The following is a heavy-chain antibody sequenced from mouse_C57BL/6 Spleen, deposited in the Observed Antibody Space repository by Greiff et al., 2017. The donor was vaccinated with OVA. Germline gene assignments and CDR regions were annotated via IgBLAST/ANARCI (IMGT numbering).Heavy chain of an antibody. CDR3: ARPGLQYAMDY. J-gene: IGHJ4*01. D-gene: IGHD2-2*01. CDR2: ISSGSSTI. Sequence: EVKLMESGGGLVKPGGSLKLSCAASGFTFSDYGMHWVRQAPEKGLEWVAYISSGSSTIYYADTVKGRFTISRDNAKNTLFLQMTSLRSEDTAMYYCARPGLQYAMDYWGQGTSVTVSS. V-gene: IGHV5-17*01. CDR1: GFTFSDYG.